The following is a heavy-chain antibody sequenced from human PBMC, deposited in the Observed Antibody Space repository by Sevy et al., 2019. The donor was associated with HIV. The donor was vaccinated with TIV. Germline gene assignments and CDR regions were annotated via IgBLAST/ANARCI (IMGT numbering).Heavy chain of an antibody. CDR3: ASGAYYYASRTENFDY. CDR1: GFSLSSYG. V-gene: IGHV3-33*01. CDR2: IWHDGSSK. Sequence: GGSLRLSCAASGFSLSSYGMHWVRQAPGKGLEWVALIWHDGSSKYYADSVKGRFTISRDNSKNTLYLQMNSLRAEDTAVYYCASGAYYYASRTENFDYWGQGTLVTVSS. J-gene: IGHJ4*02. D-gene: IGHD3-10*01.